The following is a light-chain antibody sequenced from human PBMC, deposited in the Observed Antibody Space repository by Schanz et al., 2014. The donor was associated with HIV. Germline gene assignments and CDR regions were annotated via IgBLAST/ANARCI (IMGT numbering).Light chain of an antibody. CDR3: QHRSNWPLT. V-gene: IGKV3-11*01. Sequence: LTQSPSSLSASVGDRVTITCRASQGIGSFLAWYQQKPGQAPRLLIYDTSNRATGIPARFSGSGFETDFTLTISSLEPEDSAVYYCQHRSNWPLTFGGGTKVEIK. CDR1: QGIGSF. J-gene: IGKJ4*01. CDR2: DTS.